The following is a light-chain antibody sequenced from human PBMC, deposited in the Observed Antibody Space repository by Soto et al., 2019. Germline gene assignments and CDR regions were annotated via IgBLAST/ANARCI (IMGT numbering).Light chain of an antibody. Sequence: QSALTQPRSVSGSPGQAVTLSCPGTSSDVGGYNYVSWYQQHPGKAPKLMIYDVSKRPSGVPDRFSGSKSGNTASLTISGLQAEDEADYYCCSYAGSYTPRVFGTGTKVTVL. CDR3: CSYAGSYTPRV. CDR1: SSDVGGYNY. V-gene: IGLV2-11*01. J-gene: IGLJ1*01. CDR2: DVS.